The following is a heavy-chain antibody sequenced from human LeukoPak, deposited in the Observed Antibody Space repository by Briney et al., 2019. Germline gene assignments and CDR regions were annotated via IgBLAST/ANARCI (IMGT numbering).Heavy chain of an antibody. V-gene: IGHV3-66*01. J-gene: IGHJ4*02. CDR3: ARALVSPYYDSSGYGYNDY. CDR2: TYSGGTT. D-gene: IGHD3-22*01. Sequence: PGGSLRLSCAASGFTVSNNYMNWVRQAPGKGLEWVSVTYSGGTTKYADSVKGRFTVSRDNSKNTLFLQMNSLRAEDTAVYYCARALVSPYYDSSGYGYNDYWGQGTQVTVSS. CDR1: GFTVSNNY.